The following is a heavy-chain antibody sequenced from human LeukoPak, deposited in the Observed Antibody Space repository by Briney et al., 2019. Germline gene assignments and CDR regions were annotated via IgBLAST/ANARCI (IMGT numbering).Heavy chain of an antibody. CDR3: ARATYSYDTSGYIWYFDL. J-gene: IGHJ2*01. CDR1: GFTFNSYA. Sequence: GGSLRLSCAASGFTFNSYAMSWVRQAPGKGLEWVSAISASGGSTYYVDSVNGRFTIYTDNSKDTLYLQMNSLRAEDTAVYYCARATYSYDTSGYIWYFDLWGRGTLVTVSS. V-gene: IGHV3-23*01. CDR2: ISASGGST. D-gene: IGHD3-22*01.